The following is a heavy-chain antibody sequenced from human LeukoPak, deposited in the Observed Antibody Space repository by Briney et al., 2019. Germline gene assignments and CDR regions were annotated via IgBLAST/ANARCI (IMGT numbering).Heavy chain of an antibody. D-gene: IGHD6-13*01. CDR3: ARGRFEQQLVGAFDI. J-gene: IGHJ3*02. CDR2: ISAYNGDT. Sequence: ASVKVSCKTSGFTFTKHGISWVRQAPGQGLEWMGWISAYNGDTCYAQKFQGRLTMTTDTSTSTAYMELRSLRSDDTAVYYCARGRFEQQLVGAFDIWGQGTMVTVSS. CDR1: GFTFTKHG. V-gene: IGHV1-18*01.